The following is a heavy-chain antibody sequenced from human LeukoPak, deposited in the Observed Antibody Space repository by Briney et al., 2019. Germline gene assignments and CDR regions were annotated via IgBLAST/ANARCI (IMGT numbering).Heavy chain of an antibody. Sequence: PSETLSLTCAVYGGSFSGYYWSWIRQPPGKGLEWIGEINHSGSTNYNPSLKSRVTISVDTSKNQFSLKLSSVTAADTVVYYCANGGSYYDFWSGYRYFDYWGQGTLVTVSS. D-gene: IGHD3-3*01. J-gene: IGHJ4*02. CDR1: GGSFSGYY. CDR3: ANGGSYYDFWSGYRYFDY. V-gene: IGHV4-34*01. CDR2: INHSGST.